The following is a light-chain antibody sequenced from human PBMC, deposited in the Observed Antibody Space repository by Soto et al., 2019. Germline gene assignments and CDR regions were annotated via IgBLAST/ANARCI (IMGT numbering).Light chain of an antibody. CDR1: QSINTY. V-gene: IGKV1-8*01. CDR3: QQYYRFPWT. CDR2: GAS. J-gene: IGKJ1*01. Sequence: IWVTQSPSSLAASTGDRVTITCRANQSINTYLDWYQQKQGKAPKLLIYGASTLQSGVPSRFSGRGSGTDFTLTISGLQSEDFATYYCQQYYRFPWTFGHGTKVEIK.